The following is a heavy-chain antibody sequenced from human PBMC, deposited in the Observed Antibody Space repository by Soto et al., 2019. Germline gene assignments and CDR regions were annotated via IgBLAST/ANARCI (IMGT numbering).Heavy chain of an antibody. V-gene: IGHV1-69*06. J-gene: IGHJ4*02. CDR2: IIPIFGTA. D-gene: IGHD2-21*02. CDR3: ARAQGGKTYCGGDCYSGGFDY. CDR1: GGTFSSYA. Sequence: QVQLVQSGAEVKKPGSSVKVSCKASGGTFSSYAISWVRQAPGQGLEWMGGIIPIFGTANYAQKFQGRVTITADKSTSTASMELSSLRSEDTAVYYCARAQGGKTYCGGDCYSGGFDYWGQGTLVTVSS.